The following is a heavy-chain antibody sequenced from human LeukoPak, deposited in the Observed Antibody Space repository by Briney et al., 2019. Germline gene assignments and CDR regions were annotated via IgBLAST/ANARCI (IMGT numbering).Heavy chain of an antibody. J-gene: IGHJ4*02. CDR3: ARRYSYGFYYFDY. D-gene: IGHD5-18*01. V-gene: IGHV4-30-2*01. CDR2: IYHSGNT. CDR1: GGSISSGGQS. Sequence: SETLSLTCAVSGGSISSGGQSWSWLRQPPGKGLEWFGYIYHSGNTYYNPSLKSRVTISVDRSKNQFSLRVNSVTAADTAVYFCARRYSYGFYYFDYWGQGTLVTVSS.